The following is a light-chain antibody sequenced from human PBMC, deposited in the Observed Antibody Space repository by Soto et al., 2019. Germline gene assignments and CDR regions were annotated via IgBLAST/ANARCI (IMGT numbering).Light chain of an antibody. CDR3: QQYCRSPGT. CDR1: QSVSSSY. V-gene: IGKV3-20*01. Sequence: EIVLTQSPGTLSLSPGERATLSCRASQSVSSSYLAWYQQKPGQAPRVLLYGASSRATGIPDRFSGSGSGTDFTLTISRLEPEYFAVYYCQQYCRSPGTFGQGTKVELK. CDR2: GAS. J-gene: IGKJ1*01.